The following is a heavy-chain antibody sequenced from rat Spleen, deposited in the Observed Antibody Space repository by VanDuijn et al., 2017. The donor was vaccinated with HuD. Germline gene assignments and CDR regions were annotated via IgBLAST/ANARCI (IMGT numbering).Heavy chain of an antibody. CDR1: GFTFSNYY. D-gene: IGHD1-12*02. Sequence: EVQLVESGGGLVQPGRSMKLSCAASGFTFSNYYMAWVRQAPKKGLEWVATIIYDDSRTYYRDSVKGRFTISRDNAKNTLYLQMDSLRSEDTATYYCATRFYDGIFDYWGQGVMVTVSS. J-gene: IGHJ2*01. V-gene: IGHV5S10*01. CDR2: IIYDDSRT. CDR3: ATRFYDGIFDY.